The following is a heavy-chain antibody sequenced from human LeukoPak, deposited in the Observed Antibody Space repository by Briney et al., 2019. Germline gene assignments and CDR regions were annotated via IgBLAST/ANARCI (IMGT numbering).Heavy chain of an antibody. CDR3: ARGGRRSDAFDI. CDR1: GGSISSYY. V-gene: IGHV4-59*01. Sequence: SETLSLTCTVSGGSISSYYWGWIRQPPGKGLEWIGYIYYSGSTNYNPSLKSRVTISVDTSKNQFSLKLSSVTAADTAVYYCARGGRRSDAFDIWGQGTMVTVSS. J-gene: IGHJ3*02. CDR2: IYYSGST.